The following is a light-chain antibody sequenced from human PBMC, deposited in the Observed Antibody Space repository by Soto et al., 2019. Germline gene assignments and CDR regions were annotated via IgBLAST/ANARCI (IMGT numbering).Light chain of an antibody. V-gene: IGKV3-15*01. Sequence: EIVMTQSPATLSVSPGERATLSCRASQSVSSNLAWYQQKPGQAPRLLIYGASTRATGIPARFSGSGSGTEFTLTISSLQSEDFAVYYCQQYNNWPPTVWGYTVGQGTKREIK. CDR1: QSVSSN. CDR2: GAS. J-gene: IGKJ2*01. CDR3: QQYNNWPPTVWGYT.